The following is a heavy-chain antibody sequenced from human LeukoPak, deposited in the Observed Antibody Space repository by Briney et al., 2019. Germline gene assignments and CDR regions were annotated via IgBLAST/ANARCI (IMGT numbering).Heavy chain of an antibody. CDR1: GFIFSNYE. D-gene: IGHD6-6*01. J-gene: IGHJ2*01. Sequence: GRSLRLSCAASGFIFSNYEMNWVRQAPGKGLEWVSYISSSGSSTYYADSVKGRFTISRDNAKNSLYLQMNSLRAEDTAVYYCARWTRVSSTSLWYFDLWGRGDLVTVSS. V-gene: IGHV3-48*03. CDR2: ISSSGSST. CDR3: ARWTRVSSTSLWYFDL.